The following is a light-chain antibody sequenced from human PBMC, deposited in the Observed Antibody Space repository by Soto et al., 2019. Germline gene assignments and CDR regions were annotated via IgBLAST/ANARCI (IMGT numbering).Light chain of an antibody. CDR1: SSNIGANI. V-gene: IGLV1-47*01. Sequence: QSVLTQPPSASGTPGQRVTISCSGSSSNIGANIVNWYQQFPGTAPKLLIYSDAQRPSGVPDRISGSKSGTSASLAIRGLRSEDEGGYYCAAWDDSLSGPVFGGGTKLTVL. CDR2: SDA. CDR3: AAWDDSLSGPV. J-gene: IGLJ3*02.